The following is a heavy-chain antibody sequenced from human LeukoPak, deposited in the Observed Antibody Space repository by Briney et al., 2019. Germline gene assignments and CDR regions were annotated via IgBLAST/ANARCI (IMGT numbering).Heavy chain of an antibody. D-gene: IGHD2-15*01. CDR2: ISTYDHDT. J-gene: IGHJ5*02. CDR1: GYTFTNYG. Sequence: GASVKVSCKASGYTFTNYGISWVRQAPGQGLEWMAWISTYDHDTNYAQKFRGRVTMTTDTSTSTAYMELRSLGSDDTAVYYCVRDYFCSGGTCDDCFDPWVQGTLVSVCS. V-gene: IGHV1-18*01. CDR3: VRDYFCSGGTCDDCFDP.